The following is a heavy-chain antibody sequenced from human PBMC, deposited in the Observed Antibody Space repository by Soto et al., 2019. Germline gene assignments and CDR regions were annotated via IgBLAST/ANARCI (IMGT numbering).Heavy chain of an antibody. CDR3: ATYSSPFDY. Sequence: GGSLRLSCAASEFSFSSYALNWVRQAPGKGLEWVSAISATGTTTYYADSVKGRFTISRDNSKRTLFLQMDSLSPEDTAVYYCATYSSPFDYWGQGTLVTVSS. V-gene: IGHV3-23*01. CDR2: ISATGTTT. D-gene: IGHD6-13*01. J-gene: IGHJ4*02. CDR1: EFSFSSYA.